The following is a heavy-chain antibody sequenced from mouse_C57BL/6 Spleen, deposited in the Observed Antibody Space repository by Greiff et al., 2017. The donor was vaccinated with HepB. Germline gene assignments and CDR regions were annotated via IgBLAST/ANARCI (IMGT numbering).Heavy chain of an antibody. CDR1: GYAFSNSW. CDR2: IYPGDGDT. Sequence: QVQLQQSGPELVKPGASVKISCKASGYAFSNSWMNWMKQRPGKGLEWIGRIYPGDGDTNYNGKFKGKATLTADKSSSTAYMQLSSLTSEDSAVYFCARLSGTRYFDYWGQGTTLTVSS. V-gene: IGHV1-82*01. D-gene: IGHD4-1*01. CDR3: ARLSGTRYFDY. J-gene: IGHJ2*01.